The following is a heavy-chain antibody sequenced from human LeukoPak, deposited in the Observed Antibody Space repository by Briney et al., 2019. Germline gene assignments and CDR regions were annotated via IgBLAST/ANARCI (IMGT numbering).Heavy chain of an antibody. CDR1: GGSISSYY. V-gene: IGHV4-59*08. CDR3: ARLSSAVAGLVEY. CDR2: ISYIGNT. J-gene: IGHJ4*02. Sequence: SETLSFTCTVSGGSISSYYWSWIRQPPGKGLEWIGYISYIGNTNYNPSLKSRVTISVDTSKSHFSLKLTSVTAADTAVYYCARLSSAVAGLVEYWGQGTLVTVSS. D-gene: IGHD6-19*01.